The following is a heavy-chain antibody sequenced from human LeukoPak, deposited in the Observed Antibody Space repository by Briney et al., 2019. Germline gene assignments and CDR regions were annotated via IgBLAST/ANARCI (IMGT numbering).Heavy chain of an antibody. V-gene: IGHV3-23*01. D-gene: IGHD3-16*01. CDR2: ISGSGSST. CDR3: AKDLAVGGIFDC. J-gene: IGHJ4*02. CDR1: GFTFSSYV. Sequence: AGGSLRLSCAASGFTFSSYVMSWVRQAPGKGLEWVSAISGSGSSTYYADSVKGRFSISSDNSKNTLYLQMNSLRAEDTAVYYCAKDLAVGGIFDCWGQGTLVTVSS.